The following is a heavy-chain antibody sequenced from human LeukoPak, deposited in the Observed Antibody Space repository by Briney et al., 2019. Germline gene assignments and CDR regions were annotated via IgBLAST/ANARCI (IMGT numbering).Heavy chain of an antibody. CDR1: GGSISSGSYY. J-gene: IGHJ4*02. Sequence: SQTLSLTCNVSGGSISSGSYYWSWIRQPAGKGLEWIGRIYSSGHTNYNPSLKSRVTVSADTSKNQFSLNLSSVTAADTAVYYCARSRGFSYGFNLDYWGQGTLVTVSS. V-gene: IGHV4-61*02. CDR3: ARSRGFSYGFNLDY. CDR2: IYSSGHT. D-gene: IGHD5-18*01.